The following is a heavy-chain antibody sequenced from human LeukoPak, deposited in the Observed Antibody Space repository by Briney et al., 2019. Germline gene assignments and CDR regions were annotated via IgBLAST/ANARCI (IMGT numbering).Heavy chain of an antibody. Sequence: GGSLRLSCAASGFTFSSYEMKWVRQARGKGGEWVSYIFTSDSSTYYADSVKVRFTISIDNANNSLYLQINSLSAEDTAVYYCARYGDSSVYYSADAFDIWGQGTMVTVSS. J-gene: IGHJ3*02. CDR2: IFTSDSST. CDR3: ARYGDSSVYYSADAFDI. CDR1: GFTFSSYE. V-gene: IGHV3-48*03. D-gene: IGHD3-22*01.